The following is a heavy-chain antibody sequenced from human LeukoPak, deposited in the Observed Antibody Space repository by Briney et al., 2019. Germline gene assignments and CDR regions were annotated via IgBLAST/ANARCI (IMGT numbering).Heavy chain of an antibody. Sequence: HPGGSLRLSCAASGFTFSSYWMHWVRQAPGKGLVWVSRINSDGSSTSYADSVKGRFTISRDNAKNALYLQMNSLRAEDTAVYYCARDFGYGDYPDYWGQGTLVTVSS. CDR3: ARDFGYGDYPDY. V-gene: IGHV3-74*01. CDR1: GFTFSSYW. J-gene: IGHJ4*02. D-gene: IGHD4-17*01. CDR2: INSDGSST.